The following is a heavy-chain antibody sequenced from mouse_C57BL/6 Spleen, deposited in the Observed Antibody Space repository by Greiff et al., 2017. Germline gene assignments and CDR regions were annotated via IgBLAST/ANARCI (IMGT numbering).Heavy chain of an antibody. Sequence: EVKLMESGGGLVKPGGSLKLSCAASGFTFSSYAMSWVRQTPEKRLEWVATISDGGSYTYYPDNVKGRFTISRDNAKNNLYLQMSHLKSEDTAMYYCARVSKALYFDYWGQGTTLTVSS. CDR1: GFTFSSYA. D-gene: IGHD2-5*01. J-gene: IGHJ2*01. CDR3: ARVSKALYFDY. V-gene: IGHV5-4*03. CDR2: ISDGGSYT.